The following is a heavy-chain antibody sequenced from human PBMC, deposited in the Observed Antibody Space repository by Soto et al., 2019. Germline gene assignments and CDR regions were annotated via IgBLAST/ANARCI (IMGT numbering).Heavy chain of an antibody. CDR2: ISGSGGST. D-gene: IGHD2-15*01. CDR3: AKRTVRIVVVAALFDY. J-gene: IGHJ4*02. Sequence: GGSLRLSCAASGFTFSSYAMSWVRQAPGKGLEWVSAISGSGGSTYYADSVKGRFTISRDNSKNTLYLQMNSLRAEDTAVYYCAKRTVRIVVVAALFDYWGQGTLVTVSS. V-gene: IGHV3-23*01. CDR1: GFTFSSYA.